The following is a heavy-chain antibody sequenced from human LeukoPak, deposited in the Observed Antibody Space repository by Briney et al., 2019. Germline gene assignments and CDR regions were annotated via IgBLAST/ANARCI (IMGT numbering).Heavy chain of an antibody. Sequence: SETLSLTCAVYGGSFSGYYWSWIRQPPGKGLEWIGEINHSGSTNYNPSLKSRVTISVDTSKNQFSLKLSSVTAADTAVYYCARNVVVPAATHYYYYGMDVWGKGITVTVSS. CDR3: ARNVVVPAATHYYYYGMDV. D-gene: IGHD2-2*01. J-gene: IGHJ6*04. V-gene: IGHV4-34*01. CDR2: INHSGST. CDR1: GGSFSGYY.